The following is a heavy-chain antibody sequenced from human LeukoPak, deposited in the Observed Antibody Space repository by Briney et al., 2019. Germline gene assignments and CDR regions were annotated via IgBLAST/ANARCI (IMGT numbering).Heavy chain of an antibody. J-gene: IGHJ4*02. CDR2: INTNRGGT. V-gene: IGHV1-2*04. CDR3: AREARGYSSELDY. D-gene: IGHD6-19*01. Sequence: ASVKVSCKASGYTFTGYYMHWVRQAPGQGLEWMGWINTNRGGTNYAQKFKGWVTMTRDTSISTAYMELSRLRSHDTAVYDCAREARGYSSELDYWGQGTPVTVSS. CDR1: GYTFTGYY.